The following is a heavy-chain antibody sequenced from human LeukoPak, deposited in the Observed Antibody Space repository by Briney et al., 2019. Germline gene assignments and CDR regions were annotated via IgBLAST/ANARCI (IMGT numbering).Heavy chain of an antibody. Sequence: ASVKASCKASGYTFTGYYMHWVRQAPGQGLEWMGWINLNSGGTNYAQKFQGMVTMTRDTSISTAYMELSRLRSDDTAVYYCARGPRITMIVVVTPFDYWGQGTLVTVSS. D-gene: IGHD3-22*01. CDR2: INLNSGGT. CDR3: ARGPRITMIVVVTPFDY. J-gene: IGHJ4*02. V-gene: IGHV1-2*02. CDR1: GYTFTGYY.